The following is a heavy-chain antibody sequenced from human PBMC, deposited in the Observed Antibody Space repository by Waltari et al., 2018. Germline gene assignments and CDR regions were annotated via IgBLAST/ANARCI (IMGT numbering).Heavy chain of an antibody. CDR2: IWYDGSNK. J-gene: IGHJ4*02. D-gene: IGHD5-18*01. CDR3: ATHGDRRGYSYGYSIDY. CDR1: GFTFSSYA. Sequence: VQLVESGGGLVQPGGSLRLSCAASGFTFSSYAMSWVRQAPGKGLEWVAVIWYDGSNKYYADSVKGRFTISRDNSKNTLYLQMNSLRAEDTAVYYCATHGDRRGYSYGYSIDYWGQGTLVTVSS. V-gene: IGHV3-33*08.